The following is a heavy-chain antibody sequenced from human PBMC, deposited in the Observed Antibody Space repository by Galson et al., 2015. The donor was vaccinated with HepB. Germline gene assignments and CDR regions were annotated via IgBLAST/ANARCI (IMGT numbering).Heavy chain of an antibody. J-gene: IGHJ3*02. V-gene: IGHV1-18*01. Sequence: SVKVSCKASGYTFTSYGISWVRQAPGQGLEWMGWISAYNGNTNYAQKLQGRVTMTTDTSTSTAYMELRSLRSDDTAVYYCATSGWYGAEPDAFDIWGQGTMVTVSS. CDR1: GYTFTSYG. D-gene: IGHD6-19*01. CDR2: ISAYNGNT. CDR3: ATSGWYGAEPDAFDI.